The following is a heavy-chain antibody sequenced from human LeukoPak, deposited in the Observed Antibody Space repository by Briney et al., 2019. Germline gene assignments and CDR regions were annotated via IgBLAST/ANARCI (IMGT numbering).Heavy chain of an antibody. D-gene: IGHD2-21*02. Sequence: GGSLRLCCAASGFTFSDYYMSWIRQAPGKGLEWVSYISSSGSTIYYADSVRGRFTISRDNAKNSLYLQMNSLRAEDTAVYYCLAYCGGDCYTPANDAFDIWGQGTMVTVSS. V-gene: IGHV3-11*01. CDR3: LAYCGGDCYTPANDAFDI. CDR1: GFTFSDYY. CDR2: ISSSGSTI. J-gene: IGHJ3*02.